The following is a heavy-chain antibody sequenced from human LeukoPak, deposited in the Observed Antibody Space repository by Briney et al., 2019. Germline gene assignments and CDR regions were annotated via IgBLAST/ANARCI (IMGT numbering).Heavy chain of an antibody. CDR2: INHSGST. J-gene: IGHJ4*02. CDR1: GGSFSGYY. Sequence: PSETLSLTCAVYGGSFSGYYWSWIRQPPGKGLEWIGEINHSGSTNYNPSLKSRVTISVDTSKNQFSLKLSSVTAADTAVYYCARGLRYGDKYDYWGQGTLVTASS. D-gene: IGHD4-23*01. CDR3: ARGLRYGDKYDY. V-gene: IGHV4-34*01.